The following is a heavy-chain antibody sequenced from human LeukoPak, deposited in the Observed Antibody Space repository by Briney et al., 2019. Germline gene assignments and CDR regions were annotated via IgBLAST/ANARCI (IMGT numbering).Heavy chain of an antibody. V-gene: IGHV3-21*01. CDR1: GFSFSSYA. D-gene: IGHD6-13*01. Sequence: GGSLRLSCAASGFSFSSYAMHWVRQAPGKGLEWVSSISNDARFIYYADSLKGRFTVSRDNAKNSLYLQMNSLAVEDTAVYYCTTPAAGPGAEYSQYWGQGTLVTVSS. CDR3: TTPAAGPGAEYSQY. J-gene: IGHJ1*01. CDR2: ISNDARFI.